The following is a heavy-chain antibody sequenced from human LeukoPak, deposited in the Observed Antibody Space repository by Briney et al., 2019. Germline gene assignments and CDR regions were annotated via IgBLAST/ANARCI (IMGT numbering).Heavy chain of an antibody. CDR2: IYSGGST. V-gene: IGHV3-53*01. CDR3: AKGAAAGKYYFDY. Sequence: PGGSLRLSCAASGFTVSSNYMSWVRQAPGKGLEWVSVIYSGGSTYYADSVKGRFTISRDNSKNTLYLQMNSLRAEDTAVYYCAKGAAAGKYYFDYWGQGTLVTVSS. D-gene: IGHD6-13*01. J-gene: IGHJ4*02. CDR1: GFTVSSNY.